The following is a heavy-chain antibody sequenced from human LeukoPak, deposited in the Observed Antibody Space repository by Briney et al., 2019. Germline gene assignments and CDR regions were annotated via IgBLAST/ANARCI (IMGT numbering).Heavy chain of an antibody. D-gene: IGHD3-22*01. Sequence: ASVKVSCKASGGTFSSYAISWVRQAPGQGLGWMGGIIPIFGTANYAQKFQGRVTITTDESTSTAYMELSSLRSEDTAVYYCARAGGYYYVQYYFDYWGQGTLVTVSS. V-gene: IGHV1-69*05. J-gene: IGHJ4*02. CDR2: IIPIFGTA. CDR1: GGTFSSYA. CDR3: ARAGGYYYVQYYFDY.